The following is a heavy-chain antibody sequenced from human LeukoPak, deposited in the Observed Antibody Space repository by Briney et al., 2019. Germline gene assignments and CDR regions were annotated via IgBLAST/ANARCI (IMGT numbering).Heavy chain of an antibody. V-gene: IGHV1-8*01. CDR2: MNPNSGNT. CDR3: ARVSLWFGEFIDY. Sequence: WASVKVSCKASGYTFTSYDINWVRQATGQGLEWMGWMNPNSGNTGYAQKFQGRVTMTRNTSISTAYMELSSLRSEDTAVYYCARVSLWFGEFIDYWGQGTLVTVSS. J-gene: IGHJ4*02. D-gene: IGHD3-10*01. CDR1: GYTFTSYD.